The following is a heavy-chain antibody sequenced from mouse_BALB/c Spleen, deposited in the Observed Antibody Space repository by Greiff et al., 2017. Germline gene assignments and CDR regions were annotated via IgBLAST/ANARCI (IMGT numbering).Heavy chain of an antibody. D-gene: IGHD2-4*01. CDR3: ARGGGLRRDYYAMDY. CDR2: IWAGGST. CDR1: GFSLTSYG. V-gene: IGHV2-9*02. J-gene: IGHJ4*01. Sequence: VMLVESGPGLVAPSQSLSITCTVSGFSLTSYGVHWVRQPPGKGLEWLGVIWAGGSTNYNSALMSRLSISKDNSKSQVFLKMNSLQTDDTAMYYCARGGGLRRDYYAMDYWGQGTSVTVSS.